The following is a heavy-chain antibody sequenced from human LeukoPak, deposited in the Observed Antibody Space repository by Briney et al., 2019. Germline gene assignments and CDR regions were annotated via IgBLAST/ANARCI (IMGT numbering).Heavy chain of an antibody. CDR2: IYTSGGT. CDR3: ARDSGTTGEVKFDP. J-gene: IGHJ5*02. V-gene: IGHV4-4*07. CDR1: GGSISSYY. D-gene: IGHD3-10*01. Sequence: SETLSLTCTVSGGSISSYYWSWIRQPAGKGLEWIGRIYTSGGTDYNPSLKSRVIMSVDTSKNHLSLKLTSVTAADTAVYYCARDSGTTGEVKFDPWGQGILVTVSS.